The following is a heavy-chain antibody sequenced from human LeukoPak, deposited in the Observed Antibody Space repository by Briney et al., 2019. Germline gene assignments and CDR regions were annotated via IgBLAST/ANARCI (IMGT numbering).Heavy chain of an antibody. D-gene: IGHD6-19*01. CDR3: ARDPGSAWYDY. V-gene: IGHV1-18*04. Sequence: ASVKVSCTASGYTFTSHGFTWVRQAPGQGLEWMGSISTSNGNRIDAQTLQGRVTMTTDTSTSTAFMELRSLRSDDTAVYYCARDPGSAWYDYWGQGTLVTVSS. CDR1: GYTFTSHG. CDR2: ISTSNGNR. J-gene: IGHJ4*02.